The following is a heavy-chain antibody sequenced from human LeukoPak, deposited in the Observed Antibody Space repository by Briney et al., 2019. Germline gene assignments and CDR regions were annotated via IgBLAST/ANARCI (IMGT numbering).Heavy chain of an antibody. V-gene: IGHV3-74*01. CDR2: IGDDGSTT. CDR1: GFTVSSNY. Sequence: PGGSLRLSCAASGFTVSSNYMSWVRQAPGKGLVWVSRIGDDGSTTNYADSVKGRFTISRDNAKNTLYLQMNSLRAEDTAVYYCARSQYSSSSFNYWGQGTLVTVSS. D-gene: IGHD6-6*01. CDR3: ARSQYSSSSFNY. J-gene: IGHJ4*02.